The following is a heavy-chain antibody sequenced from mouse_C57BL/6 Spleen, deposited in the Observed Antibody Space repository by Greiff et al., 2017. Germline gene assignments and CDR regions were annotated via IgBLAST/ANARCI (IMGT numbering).Heavy chain of an antibody. V-gene: IGHV1-52*01. Sequence: QVQLQQPGAELVRPGSSVKLSCKASGYTFTSYWMHWVKQRPIQGLEWIGNIDPSDSETHYNQKFKDKATLTVDKSSSTAYMQLSSLTSEDSAVYYCATMDGYYLSFDYWGQGTTLTVSS. CDR3: ATMDGYYLSFDY. CDR1: GYTFTSYW. J-gene: IGHJ2*01. CDR2: IDPSDSET. D-gene: IGHD2-3*01.